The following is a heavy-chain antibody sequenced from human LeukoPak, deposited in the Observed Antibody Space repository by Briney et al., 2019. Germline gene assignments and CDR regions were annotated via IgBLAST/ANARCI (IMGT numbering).Heavy chain of an antibody. CDR3: AREPRGYYYDSSGSEAYNWFDP. V-gene: IGHV1-2*02. D-gene: IGHD3-22*01. CDR1: GYTFTGYY. J-gene: IGHJ5*02. CDR2: INPNSGGT. Sequence: ASVKVSCKASGYTFTGYYMHWVRQAPGQGLEWMGWINPNSGGTKYEQKFQGRVTMTTDTSTSTAYMELRSLRSDDTAVYYCAREPRGYYYDSSGSEAYNWFDPWGQGTLVTVSS.